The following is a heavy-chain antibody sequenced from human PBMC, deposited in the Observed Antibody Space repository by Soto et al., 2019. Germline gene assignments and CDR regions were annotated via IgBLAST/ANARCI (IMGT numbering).Heavy chain of an antibody. CDR3: ARGLRRETGTTHWFDP. CDR1: GFTFSSYD. CDR2: IGTAGDT. V-gene: IGHV3-13*01. D-gene: IGHD1-7*01. J-gene: IGHJ5*02. Sequence: EVQLVESGGGLVQPGGSLRLSCAASGFTFSSYDMHWDRQATGKGLEWVSAIGTAGDTYYPGSVKGRFTISRENAKNSLYLQMNSRRAEDTAVYYCARGLRRETGTTHWFDPWGQGTLVTVSS.